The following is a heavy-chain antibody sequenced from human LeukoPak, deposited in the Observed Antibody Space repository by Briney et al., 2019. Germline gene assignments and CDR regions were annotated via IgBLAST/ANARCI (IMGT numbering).Heavy chain of an antibody. CDR2: IFPIFGTA. CDR1: GGTFSSYA. J-gene: IGHJ4*02. CDR3: AREVPYDSSGYSQRMSFGY. V-gene: IGHV1-69*05. D-gene: IGHD3-22*01. Sequence: GASVKVSCKASGGTFSSYAISWVRQAPGQGLEWIGGIFPIFGTANYAQKFQGRVTITTDESTSTAYMELSSLRSEDTAVYYCAREVPYDSSGYSQRMSFGYWGQGTLVTVSS.